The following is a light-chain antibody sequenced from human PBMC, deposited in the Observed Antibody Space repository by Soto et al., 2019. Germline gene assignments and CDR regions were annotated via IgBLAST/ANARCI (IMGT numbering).Light chain of an antibody. CDR3: QQRNDWPIT. V-gene: IGKV3-11*01. Sequence: EIVLTQSPASLSLSPGERATLSCRASQSVDSHLVWYQQRPGQAPRLLIFGASNRATGIPARFSGGGSGTDFTLAINRLEPDDFAVYYCQQRNDWPITFGQGTRLEI. J-gene: IGKJ5*01. CDR2: GAS. CDR1: QSVDSH.